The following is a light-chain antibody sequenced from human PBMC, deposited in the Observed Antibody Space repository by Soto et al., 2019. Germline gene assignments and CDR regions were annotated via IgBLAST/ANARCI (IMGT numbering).Light chain of an antibody. CDR2: GPS. Sequence: EIVMTQSPATLSVSPGERATLSCRASQSISSELAWYQQRPGQPPRLLIYGPSTRATGVPDRFTGSGSGSDFTLTISGLQSEDFAVYYCHQGHNWPLTFGQGTRLEI. V-gene: IGKV3-15*01. CDR1: QSISSE. CDR3: HQGHNWPLT. J-gene: IGKJ2*01.